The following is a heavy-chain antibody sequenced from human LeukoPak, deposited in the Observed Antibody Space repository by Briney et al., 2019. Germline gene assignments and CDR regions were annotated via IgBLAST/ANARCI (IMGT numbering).Heavy chain of an antibody. D-gene: IGHD6-13*01. CDR2: IYSGGST. CDR1: GFTVSSNY. Sequence: GGSLRLSCAASGFTVSSNYMSWVRQAPGKGLEWVSVIYSGGSTYYADSVKGRFTISRDNSENTLYLQMNSLRAEDTAVYYCARGRGYSSSWYFDYWGQGTLVTVSS. V-gene: IGHV3-66*01. CDR3: ARGRGYSSSWYFDY. J-gene: IGHJ4*02.